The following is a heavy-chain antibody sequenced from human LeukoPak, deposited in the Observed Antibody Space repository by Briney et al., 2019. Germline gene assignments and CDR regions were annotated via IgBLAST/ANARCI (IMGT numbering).Heavy chain of an antibody. D-gene: IGHD4-17*01. V-gene: IGHV1-18*01. CDR1: GYTFTNYG. J-gene: IGHJ4*02. Sequence: GASVKVSCKASGYTFTNYGVTWVRQAPGQGLEWMGWISTYNGNTNYAQKLQGRVTMTTDTSTSTAYMELRSLRSDDTAVYYCAREGATVFNYWGQGTLVTVSS. CDR3: AREGATVFNY. CDR2: ISTYNGNT.